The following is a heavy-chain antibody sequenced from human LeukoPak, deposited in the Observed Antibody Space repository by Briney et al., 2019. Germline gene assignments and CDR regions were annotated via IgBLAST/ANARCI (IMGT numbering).Heavy chain of an antibody. J-gene: IGHJ4*02. CDR3: ASSGGGYFDWFLLL. D-gene: IGHD3-9*01. CDR1: GGTVSSYA. Sequence: GASLKVSCKAAGGTVSSYAISWVRQAPGPGLEWMGGIIPIFGTANYAQKFQGSVTVTTAESTGTAYMALSSMSSEDTAVDYCASSGGGYFDWFLLLWGQGTLVTVSS. V-gene: IGHV1-69*05. CDR2: IIPIFGTA.